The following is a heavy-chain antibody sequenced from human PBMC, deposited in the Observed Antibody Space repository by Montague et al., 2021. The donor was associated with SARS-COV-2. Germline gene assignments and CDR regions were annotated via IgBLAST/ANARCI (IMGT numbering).Heavy chain of an antibody. CDR1: GFTFSDYY. D-gene: IGHD6-13*01. Sequence: SLRLSCAASGFTFSDYYMSWIRQAPGKGLEWVSYISSSSSYTNYADSVKGRFTISRDNAKNSLYLQMDSLRAEDTAVYYCASSMIKAAAAYYYYGMDVWGQGTTVTVPS. CDR3: ASSMIKAAAAYYYYGMDV. V-gene: IGHV3-11*06. CDR2: ISSSSSYT. J-gene: IGHJ6*02.